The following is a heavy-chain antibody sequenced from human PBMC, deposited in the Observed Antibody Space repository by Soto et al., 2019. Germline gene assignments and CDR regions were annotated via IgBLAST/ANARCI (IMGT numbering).Heavy chain of an antibody. CDR2: ISRGGSVI. CDR3: ASDSHAVDLGY. Sequence: GGSLRLSCAASGFSFSDSYMSWIRQAPGKGLEWVSYISRGGSVIYYADSVKGRFTISRDDAKNSLYLQMNSLRAEDTAIYCCASDSHAVDLGYWGQGTLVTVSS. CDR1: GFSFSDSY. V-gene: IGHV3-11*01. D-gene: IGHD3-10*01. J-gene: IGHJ4*02.